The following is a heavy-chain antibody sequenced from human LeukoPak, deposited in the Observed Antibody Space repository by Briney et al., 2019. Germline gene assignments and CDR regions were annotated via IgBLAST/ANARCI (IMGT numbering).Heavy chain of an antibody. CDR1: GGSITQTHY. D-gene: IGHD6-19*01. J-gene: IGHJ4*02. CDR3: GREGVPYRRLDY. Sequence: PSGTLSLTCGVSGGSITQTHYWTWVRQPPGEGLEWIGEDNLQGSTNYNPSLMRRVAISVYTSANHVSLQLTSVTASDTALYYCGREGVPYRRLDYSGQGTLVTVSS. V-gene: IGHV4-4*02. CDR2: DNLQGST.